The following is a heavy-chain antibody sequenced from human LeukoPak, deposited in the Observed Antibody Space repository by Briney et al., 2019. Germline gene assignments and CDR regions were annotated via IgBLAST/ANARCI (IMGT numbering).Heavy chain of an antibody. Sequence: GGSLRLSCAASGFTFRSAWMSWVRQAPGMGLEWVGRIKSKTDDGTTDYAAPVKGRFTISRDDSKNTLFLQMNSLKTDDTAVYYCVAGYYYDSSGYYYWSYWGQGTLVTVSS. J-gene: IGHJ4*02. V-gene: IGHV3-15*01. D-gene: IGHD3-22*01. CDR3: VAGYYYDSSGYYYWSY. CDR1: GFTFRSAW. CDR2: IKSKTDDGTT.